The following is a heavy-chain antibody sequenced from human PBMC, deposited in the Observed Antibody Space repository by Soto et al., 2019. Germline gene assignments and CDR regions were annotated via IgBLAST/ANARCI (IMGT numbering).Heavy chain of an antibody. D-gene: IGHD3-3*01. CDR1: GLSFSGYY. V-gene: IGHV4-34*01. CDR3: ARGVRLFLGWFDP. Sequence: SETLSLTCAFYGLSFSGYYWSLIRQPPGKGLEWIGEINHSGSTNYNPSLKSRVTISVDTSKNQFSLKLSSVTAADTAVYYCARGVRLFLGWFDPWGQGTLVTVSS. J-gene: IGHJ5*02. CDR2: INHSGST.